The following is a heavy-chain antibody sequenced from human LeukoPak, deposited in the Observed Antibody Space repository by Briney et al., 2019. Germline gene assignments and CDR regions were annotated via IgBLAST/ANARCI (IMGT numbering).Heavy chain of an antibody. CDR3: ARDYCSGGSCYAYEVLDY. J-gene: IGHJ4*02. Sequence: PGXGLEGGSXISDSPTTIYYPDSVKGRFTISRDNAKNSLYLQMNSLRAEDTAVYYCARDYCSGGSCYAYEVLDYWGQGTLVTVSS. D-gene: IGHD2-15*01. V-gene: IGHV3-11*01. CDR2: ISDSPTTI.